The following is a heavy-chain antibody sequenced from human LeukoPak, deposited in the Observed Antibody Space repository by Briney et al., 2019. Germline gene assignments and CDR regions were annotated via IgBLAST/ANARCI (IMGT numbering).Heavy chain of an antibody. CDR2: ISGSGGST. Sequence: GGSLRLSCAASGFTFSSYAMSWVRQAPGKGLEWVSAISGSGGSTYYADSVKGRFTISRDNSKNTLYLQMNSLRAEDTAVYYCTREVSGSLYFDYWGQGTLVTVSS. D-gene: IGHD1-26*01. J-gene: IGHJ4*02. CDR1: GFTFSSYA. CDR3: TREVSGSLYFDY. V-gene: IGHV3-23*01.